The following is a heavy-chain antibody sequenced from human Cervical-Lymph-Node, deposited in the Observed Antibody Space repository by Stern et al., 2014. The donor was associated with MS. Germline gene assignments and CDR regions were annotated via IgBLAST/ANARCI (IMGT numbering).Heavy chain of an antibody. J-gene: IGHJ4*02. D-gene: IGHD5-18*01. V-gene: IGHV3-15*01. CDR1: GFTFSNAW. CDR3: TTADPAPWRYLDY. CDR2: IKRKSDGGTT. Sequence: EVQLVESGGDLVKPGGSLRLSCAASGFTFSNAWMNWVRQAPGKGLEWVGRIKRKSDGGTTDYAAPVKGRFTISRDDSKNTLYLQMISLQSEDTAVYYCTTADPAPWRYLDYWGQGTLVTVSS.